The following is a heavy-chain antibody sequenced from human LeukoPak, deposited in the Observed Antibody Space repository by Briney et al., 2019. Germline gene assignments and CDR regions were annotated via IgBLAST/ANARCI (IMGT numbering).Heavy chain of an antibody. CDR1: GGSFSGYF. D-gene: IGHD3-10*01. CDR3: AREGFGESRYFQH. Sequence: SETLSLTCAVYGGSFSGYFWSWFRQPPGKGPEWIGEINHSGSTNYNPSLKSRVTISVDTSKNQFSLKLSSVTAADTAVYYCAREGFGESRYFQHWGQGTLVTVSS. CDR2: INHSGST. V-gene: IGHV4-34*01. J-gene: IGHJ1*01.